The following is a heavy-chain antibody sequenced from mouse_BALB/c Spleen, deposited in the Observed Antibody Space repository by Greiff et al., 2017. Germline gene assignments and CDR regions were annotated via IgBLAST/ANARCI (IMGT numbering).Heavy chain of an antibody. D-gene: IGHD6-5*01. Sequence: QVQLQQSGAELAKPGASVKMSCKASGYTFTSYWMHWVKQRPGQGLEWIGYINPSTGYTEYNQKFKDKATLTADKSSSTAYMQLSSLTSEDSAVYYCTRPLSLYAMDYWGQGTSVTVSS. CDR2: INPSTGYT. CDR3: TRPLSLYAMDY. J-gene: IGHJ4*01. CDR1: GYTFTSYW. V-gene: IGHV1-7*01.